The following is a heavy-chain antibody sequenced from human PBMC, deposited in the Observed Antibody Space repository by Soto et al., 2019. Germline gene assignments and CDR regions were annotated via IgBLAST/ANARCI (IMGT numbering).Heavy chain of an antibody. CDR1: GYTFSSSG. CDR2: ISAYNGNT. J-gene: IGHJ4*02. V-gene: IGHV1-18*01. CDR3: AGDRAGGSYYFDY. D-gene: IGHD1-26*01. Sequence: ASVKVSCKASGYTFSSSGISWVRQAPGQGLEWMGWISAYNGNTNYAQNLQGRVTMTTDTSTSTAYMELRSLRSDDTAVYYCAGDRAGGSYYFDYWGQGALVTVSS.